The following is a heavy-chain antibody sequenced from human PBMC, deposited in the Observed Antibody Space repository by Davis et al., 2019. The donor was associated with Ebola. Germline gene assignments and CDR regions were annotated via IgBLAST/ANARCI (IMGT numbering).Heavy chain of an antibody. D-gene: IGHD3-10*01. CDR1: GFSFSTHG. J-gene: IGHJ4*02. Sequence: SLKISCAASGFSFSTHGMHWVRQPPGKGLEWLALIWFDGSKEIYADSVKGRFTISRDDSTSRLYLQMNNLRAEDTAVYFCAASGGFDPFDFWGQGTLVIVSS. V-gene: IGHV3-33*03. CDR2: IWFDGSKE. CDR3: AASGGFDPFDF.